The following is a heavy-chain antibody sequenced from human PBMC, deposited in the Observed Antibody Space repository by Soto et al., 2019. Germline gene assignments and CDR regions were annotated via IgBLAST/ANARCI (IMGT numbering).Heavy chain of an antibody. CDR3: AKDSNSYVTGWFDP. D-gene: IGHD5-18*01. V-gene: IGHV3-30*18. CDR2: MSYDGSNK. CDR1: GFTFSSYG. J-gene: IGHJ5*02. Sequence: VGSLRLSCAASGFTFSSYGMHWARQAPGKGLEWVAVMSYDGSNKYYADSVKGRFTISRDNSKNTLYLQMNSLRAEDTAVYYCAKDSNSYVTGWFDPWGQGTLVTVPS.